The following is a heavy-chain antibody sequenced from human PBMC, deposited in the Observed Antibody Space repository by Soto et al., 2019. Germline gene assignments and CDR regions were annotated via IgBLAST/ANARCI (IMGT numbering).Heavy chain of an antibody. J-gene: IGHJ1*01. CDR3: VRGYCTTSTCLGDFQF. CDR1: GYKFTTYF. Sequence: SCKASGYKFTTYFIHWVRQAPGEGLEWMGMIHPSGDTGYAQKFRGRVTMTIDTSTTTAYMELRNLTSEDTAVYFSVRGYCTTSTCLGDFQFWGQVTLVTAPS. D-gene: IGHD2-15*01. CDR2: IHPSGDT. V-gene: IGHV1-46*01.